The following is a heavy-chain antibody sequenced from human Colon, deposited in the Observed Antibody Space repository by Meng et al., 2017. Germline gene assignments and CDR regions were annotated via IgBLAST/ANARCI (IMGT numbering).Heavy chain of an antibody. V-gene: IGHV1-69*06. CDR1: GTTYTIHG. Sequence: VQSGESGAEVKKPGSSLKDACSDSGTTYTIHGISWVRQAPGQGLEWMGGIIPNVGKANYAQHFQGRVTITADKSASTAYMELNSLRSEDTAMYYCARVGFDSSAFYFDFWGQGTLVTVSS. D-gene: IGHD6-19*01. J-gene: IGHJ4*02. CDR2: IIPNVGKA. CDR3: ARVGFDSSAFYFDF.